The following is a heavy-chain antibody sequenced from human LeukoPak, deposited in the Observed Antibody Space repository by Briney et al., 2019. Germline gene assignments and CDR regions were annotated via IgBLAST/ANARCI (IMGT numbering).Heavy chain of an antibody. V-gene: IGHV3-53*01. CDR3: ATRSYYYDSSGYCY. Sequence: PGGSLRLSCAASGFTVSSNYMSWVRQAPGKGLEWVSVIYSGGSTYYADSVKGRFTISRENSKNTLYLQMNSLRAEDTAVYYCATRSYYYDSSGYCYWGQGTLVTVSS. CDR2: IYSGGST. CDR1: GFTVSSNY. J-gene: IGHJ4*02. D-gene: IGHD3-22*01.